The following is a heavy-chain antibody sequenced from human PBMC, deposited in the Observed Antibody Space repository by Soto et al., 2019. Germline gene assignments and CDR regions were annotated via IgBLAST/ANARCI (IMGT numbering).Heavy chain of an antibody. CDR1: GGSFSGYY. J-gene: IGHJ6*02. Sequence: SETLSLTCAVYGGSFSGYYWSWIRQPPGKGLEWIGEINHSGSTNYNPSLKSRVTISVDTSKNQFSLKLSSVTAADTAVYYCARCPYYDILTGYSVEYYYYGMDVWGQGTTVTVSS. V-gene: IGHV4-34*01. CDR3: ARCPYYDILTGYSVEYYYYGMDV. CDR2: INHSGST. D-gene: IGHD3-9*01.